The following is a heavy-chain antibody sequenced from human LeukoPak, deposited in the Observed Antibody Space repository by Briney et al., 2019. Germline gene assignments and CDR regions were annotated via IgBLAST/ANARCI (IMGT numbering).Heavy chain of an antibody. CDR3: ARHRRAGTLTNFDY. J-gene: IGHJ4*02. CDR1: GGPISISSYY. CDR2: IYYSGST. V-gene: IGHV4-39*01. Sequence: PAETLSLTCTVSGGPISISSYYWAWLRQPPGKGLEWIGSIYYSGSTYYNPSLNSRVTISVDTSKNQFSLKLSSVTAADTAVYYCARHRRAGTLTNFDYWGQGTLVTVSS. D-gene: IGHD3-10*01.